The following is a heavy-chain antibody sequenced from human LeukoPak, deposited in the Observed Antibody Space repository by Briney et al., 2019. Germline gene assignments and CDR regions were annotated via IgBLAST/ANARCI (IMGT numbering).Heavy chain of an antibody. J-gene: IGHJ4*02. Sequence: GGSLRLSCAASGFTFSSYWMSWVRQAPGKGLEWVANIKQDGSEKYYVDSVKGRFTISRDNAKNSLYLQMNSLRAEDTAVYYCARVSRGASSSSFDYWGQETLVTVSS. CDR1: GFTFSSYW. CDR3: ARVSRGASSSSFDY. CDR2: IKQDGSEK. D-gene: IGHD6-6*01. V-gene: IGHV3-7*01.